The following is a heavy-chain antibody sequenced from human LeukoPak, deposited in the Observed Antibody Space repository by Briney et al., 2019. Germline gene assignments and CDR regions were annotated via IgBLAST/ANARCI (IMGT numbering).Heavy chain of an antibody. J-gene: IGHJ5*02. Sequence: SETLSLTCTVSGGSISSYYWSRIRQPPGKGLEWIGYIYYSGSTNYNPSLKSRVTISVDTSKNQFSLKLSSVTAADTAVYYCARSSSAGRRWFDPWGQGTLVTVSS. D-gene: IGHD6-19*01. CDR1: GGSISSYY. CDR3: ARSSSAGRRWFDP. CDR2: IYYSGST. V-gene: IGHV4-59*01.